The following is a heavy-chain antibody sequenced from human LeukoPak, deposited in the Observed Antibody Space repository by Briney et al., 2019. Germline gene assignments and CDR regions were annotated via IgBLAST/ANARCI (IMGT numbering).Heavy chain of an antibody. D-gene: IGHD5-18*01. V-gene: IGHV1-18*04. CDR2: ISAHNGNT. CDR1: GYTFTTYG. J-gene: IGHJ4*02. Sequence: ASVKVSCKASGYTFTTYGISWGRQTPGQGLEWMGWISAHNGNTNCAQKLQGRVTMTTDTSTSTAYMEMRNLRSDDTAVYYCARVRGYSYGYGDYWGQGTLVTVSS. CDR3: ARVRGYSYGYGDY.